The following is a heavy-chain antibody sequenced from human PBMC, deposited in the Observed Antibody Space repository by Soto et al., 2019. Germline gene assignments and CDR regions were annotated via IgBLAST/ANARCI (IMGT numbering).Heavy chain of an antibody. V-gene: IGHV4-30-4*01. CDR1: VGSITRGDYY. J-gene: IGHJ4*02. D-gene: IGHD7-27*01. Sequence: QVQLQESGPGLVKPSQSLSLTCTVSVGSITRGDYYWSWIRQSPGKGLEWIGYIHYSGSTYYNPSLMGRVTISGDTSKNQFSLKLNSVTAADTAVYYCARVRGHSSGAYHFDFWGQGTLVTVSS. CDR2: IHYSGST. CDR3: ARVRGHSSGAYHFDF.